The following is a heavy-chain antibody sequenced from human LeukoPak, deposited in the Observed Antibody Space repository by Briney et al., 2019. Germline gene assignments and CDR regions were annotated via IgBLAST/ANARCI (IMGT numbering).Heavy chain of an antibody. V-gene: IGHV3-48*01. CDR1: GFTFSSYS. D-gene: IGHD3-10*01. CDR2: ISSSSSTI. J-gene: IGHJ4*02. Sequence: PGGSLRLSCAASGFTFSSYSMNWVRQAPGKGLEWVSYISSSSSTIYYADSVKGRFTISRDSAKNSLYLQLNSLRAEDTAVYYCARVMVRGVITSFDYWGQGTLVTVSS. CDR3: ARVMVRGVITSFDY.